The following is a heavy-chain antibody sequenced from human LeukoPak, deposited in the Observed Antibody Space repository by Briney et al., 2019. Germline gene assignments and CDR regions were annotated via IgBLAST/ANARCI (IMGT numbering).Heavy chain of an antibody. CDR1: GYTFTGYY. D-gene: IGHD5-18*01. J-gene: IGHJ6*02. V-gene: IGHV1-2*02. CDR3: ARDRRYSYGYGYYYYGMDV. CDR2: INPNSGGT. Sequence: GASVKVSCKASGYTFTGYYMHWVRQAPGQGLEWMGWINPNSGGTNYAQKFQGRVTMTRDTSISTAYMELSRLRSDDTAVYYCARDRRYSYGYGYYYYGMDVWGQGTTVTVSS.